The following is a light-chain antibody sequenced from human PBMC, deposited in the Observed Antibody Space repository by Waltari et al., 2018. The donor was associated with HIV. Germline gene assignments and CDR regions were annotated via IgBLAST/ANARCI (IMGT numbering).Light chain of an antibody. J-gene: IGLJ2*01. CDR1: SVPNDY. V-gene: IGLV3-25*03. CDR3: HTTDNNGLL. CDR2: KDS. Sequence: SSELTQPHSVSVSPGQTARITCSGESVPNDYVYWNQQRPGQAPILVIYKDSERPSGIPERFSGSSSGTIATLTSSGVQAEDEADYYCHTTDNNGLLFGGGTKLTVL.